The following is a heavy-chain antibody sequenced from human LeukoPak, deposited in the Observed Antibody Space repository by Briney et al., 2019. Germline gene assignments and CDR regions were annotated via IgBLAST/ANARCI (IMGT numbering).Heavy chain of an antibody. D-gene: IGHD3-3*01. J-gene: IGHJ3*02. CDR2: INPNSGGT. CDR3: AXXXXXXXXXSGYLAFDI. V-gene: IGHV1-2*02. Sequence: MXXVRQAPGQGXEXXXXINPNSGGTNYAQKFQGRVTMTRDTXXXTAYMELSRLRSDDTAVYYCAXXXXXXXXXSGYLAFDIWGQGTMVTVSS.